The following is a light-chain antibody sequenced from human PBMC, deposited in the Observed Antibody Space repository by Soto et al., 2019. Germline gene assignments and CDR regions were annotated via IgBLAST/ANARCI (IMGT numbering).Light chain of an antibody. CDR2: TTN. Sequence: QSVLTQPHSASGTPGQRVTISCSGSSSKIGTSSVHWFQQLPGTAPELLISTTNQRPSGVPERFSGSKSGTSASLAISGLQSEDEADYYCAAWDDSLNGHVFGTGTKVTVL. CDR3: AAWDDSLNGHV. CDR1: SSKIGTSS. V-gene: IGLV1-44*01. J-gene: IGLJ1*01.